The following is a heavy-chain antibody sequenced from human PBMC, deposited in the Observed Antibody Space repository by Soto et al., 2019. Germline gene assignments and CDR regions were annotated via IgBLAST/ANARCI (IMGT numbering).Heavy chain of an antibody. CDR1: GFTFSDYA. CDR3: AKASSAWYGSKNYDVDS. J-gene: IGHJ4*02. Sequence: ESGGGVVQPGGSLRLSCVVSGFTFSDYAMDWVRQAPGKGLEWVSEISATGGTTNYADSVKGRYTISRDNSNNTLYLQLTNLRAEDTAMFYCAKASSAWYGSKNYDVDSWGQGALVTVSS. CDR2: ISATGGTT. D-gene: IGHD6-19*01. V-gene: IGHV3-23*01.